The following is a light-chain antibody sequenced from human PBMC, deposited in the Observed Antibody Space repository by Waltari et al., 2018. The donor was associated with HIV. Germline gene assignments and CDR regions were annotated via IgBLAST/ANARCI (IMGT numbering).Light chain of an antibody. CDR3: HQYYDTPGT. Sequence: DIVMTQSPDSLAVSLGERATINCKSSQTVLYRANSKNYLAWYQQRPGQTPKLLIYWASTRESGVPDRFSGSGSGTDFTLTISSLQAEDVAVYYCHQYYDTPGTFGQGTKLEIK. V-gene: IGKV4-1*01. J-gene: IGKJ2*01. CDR1: QTVLYRANSKNY. CDR2: WAS.